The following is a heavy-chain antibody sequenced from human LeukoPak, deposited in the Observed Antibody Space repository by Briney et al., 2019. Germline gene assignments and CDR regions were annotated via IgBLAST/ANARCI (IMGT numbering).Heavy chain of an antibody. D-gene: IGHD4-23*01. CDR1: GFTVSSNC. CDR3: ARVDVVTVGKDAFDI. Sequence: GGSLRLSCAASGFTVSSNCMSWVRQAPGKGLEWVSVTYTGGSTNYADSVKGRFSISRDNSKNTLYLQMTSLRAEDTAVYYRARVDVVTVGKDAFDIWGQGTMVTVSS. CDR2: TYTGGST. V-gene: IGHV3-53*01. J-gene: IGHJ3*02.